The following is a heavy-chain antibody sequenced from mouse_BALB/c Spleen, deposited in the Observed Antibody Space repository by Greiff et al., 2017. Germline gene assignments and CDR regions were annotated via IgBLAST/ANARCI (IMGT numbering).Heavy chain of an antibody. D-gene: IGHD1-1*01. V-gene: IGHV1-7*01. CDR2: INPSTGYT. J-gene: IGHJ2*01. CDR3: ARLGTTVVALYYFDY. CDR1: GYTFTSYW. Sequence: QVQLQQSGAELAKPGASVKMSCKASGYTFTSYWMHWVKQRPGQGLEWIGYINPSTGYTEYNQKFKDKATLTADKSSSTAYMQLSSLTSEDSAVYYCARLGTTVVALYYFDYWGQGTTLTVSS.